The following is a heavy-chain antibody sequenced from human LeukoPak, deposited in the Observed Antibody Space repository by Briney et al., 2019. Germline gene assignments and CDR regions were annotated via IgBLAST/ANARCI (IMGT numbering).Heavy chain of an antibody. J-gene: IGHJ4*02. CDR2: IIPIFGTA. Sequence: ASEKVSCKASGGTLSSYAISWVRQAPGQGLEWMGGIIPIFGTANYAQKFQGRVTITADKSTSTAYMELSSLRSEDTAVYYCAREGSYYGSGSSPRPFDYWGQGTLVTVSS. D-gene: IGHD3-10*01. V-gene: IGHV1-69*06. CDR3: AREGSYYGSGSSPRPFDY. CDR1: GGTLSSYA.